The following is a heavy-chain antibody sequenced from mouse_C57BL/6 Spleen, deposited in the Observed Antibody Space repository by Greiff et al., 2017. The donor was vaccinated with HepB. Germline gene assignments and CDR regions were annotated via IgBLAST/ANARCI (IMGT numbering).Heavy chain of an antibody. CDR3: ARGGPTTSEYFDY. V-gene: IGHV3-6*01. CDR2: ISYDGSN. CDR1: GYSITSGYY. Sequence: EVQLQESGPGLVKPSQSLSLTCSVTGYSITSGYYWNWIRQFPGNKLEWMGYISYDGSNNYNPSLKNPISITRDTSKHQFFLKLNSVTTEDTATYYCARGGPTTSEYFDYWGQGTTLTVSS. J-gene: IGHJ2*01. D-gene: IGHD1-1*01.